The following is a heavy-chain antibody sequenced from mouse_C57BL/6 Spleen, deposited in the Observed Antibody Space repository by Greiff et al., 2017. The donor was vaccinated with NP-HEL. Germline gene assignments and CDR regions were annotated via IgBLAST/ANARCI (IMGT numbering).Heavy chain of an antibody. V-gene: IGHV2-3*01. CDR3: AKLNGWYFDV. CDR2: IWGDGST. CDR1: GFSLTSYG. J-gene: IGHJ1*03. Sequence: QVQLKESGPGLVAPSQSLSITCTVSGFSLTSYGVSWVRQPPGKGLEWLGVIWGDGSTNYHSALLSRLSISKDNSKSQVCLKLNIQQTDDTATCWCAKLNGWYFDVWGTGTTVTVSS.